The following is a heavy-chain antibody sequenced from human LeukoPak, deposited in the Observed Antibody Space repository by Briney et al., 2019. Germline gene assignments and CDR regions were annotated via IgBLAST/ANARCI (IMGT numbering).Heavy chain of an antibody. CDR1: GYTFTSYG. CDR2: IRIYNGNT. Sequence: ASVEVSCKASGYTFTSYGLSWVRQAPGQGPEWMGWIRIYNGNTKFAQSFQGRVTLTRDTTTSTAYMELRNLKSDDTAVYFCARDPPLYDSTGWWFDPWGQGTLVTVSS. D-gene: IGHD3-22*01. CDR3: ARDPPLYDSTGWWFDP. J-gene: IGHJ5*02. V-gene: IGHV1-18*01.